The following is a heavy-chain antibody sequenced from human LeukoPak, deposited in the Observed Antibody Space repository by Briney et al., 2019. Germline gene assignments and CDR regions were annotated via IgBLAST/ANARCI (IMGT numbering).Heavy chain of an antibody. D-gene: IGHD6-19*01. CDR1: GFIVSSNY. V-gene: IGHV3-53*01. CDR2: IYTGGNT. Sequence: GRSLRISCADSGFIVSSNYMNWGRQAPCNGLAWVSVIYTGGNTYYADSVKGRFTISRDNSKNTLYLQMHSLRAEDTAVYYCASPSSGQSFDIWGQGTMVTVSS. J-gene: IGHJ3*02. CDR3: ASPSSGQSFDI.